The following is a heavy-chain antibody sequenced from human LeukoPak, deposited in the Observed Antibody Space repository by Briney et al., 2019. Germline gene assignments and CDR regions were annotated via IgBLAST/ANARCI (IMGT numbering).Heavy chain of an antibody. CDR2: INPNSGGT. D-gene: IGHD2-2*01. J-gene: IGHJ5*01. V-gene: IGHV1-2*02. CDR3: ARDRGYCSSTSCYDWFDS. Sequence: ASVKVSCKASGYTFTGYYMHWVRQAPGQGLEWMGWINPNSGGTNYAQKFQGRVTMTRDTSISTAYMELSRLRSDDTAVYYCARDRGYCSSTSCYDWFDSWGQGTLVTVSS. CDR1: GYTFTGYY.